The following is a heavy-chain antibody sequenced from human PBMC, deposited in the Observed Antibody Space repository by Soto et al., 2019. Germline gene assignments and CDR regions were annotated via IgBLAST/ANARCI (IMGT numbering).Heavy chain of an antibody. CDR3: ATLTFGGVIVLDY. V-gene: IGHV4-4*02. J-gene: IGHJ4*02. D-gene: IGHD3-16*02. Sequence: PSETLSLTCAVSGGSISSSNWWSWVRQPPGKGLGWIGEIYHSGSTNYNPSLKSRVTISVDKSKNQFSLKLSSVTAADTAVYYCATLTFGGVIVLDYWGQGTLVTVSS. CDR2: IYHSGST. CDR1: GGSISSSNW.